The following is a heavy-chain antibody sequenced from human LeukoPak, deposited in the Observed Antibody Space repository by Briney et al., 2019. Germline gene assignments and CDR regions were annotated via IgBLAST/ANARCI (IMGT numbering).Heavy chain of an antibody. CDR2: IWYDGSNK. CDR1: GFTFSSYG. J-gene: IGHJ4*02. V-gene: IGHV3-33*01. D-gene: IGHD3-22*01. CDR3: ARDSYYDSAFPFYFDY. Sequence: PGGSLRLSCAASGFTFSSYGMHWVRQAPGKGLEWVAVIWYDGSNKYYADSVKGRFTISRDNSKNTLYLQMNSLRAEDTAVYYCARDSYYDSAFPFYFDYWGQGTLVTVSS.